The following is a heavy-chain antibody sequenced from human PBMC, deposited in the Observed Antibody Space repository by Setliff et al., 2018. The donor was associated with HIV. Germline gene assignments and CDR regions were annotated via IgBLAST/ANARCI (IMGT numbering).Heavy chain of an antibody. D-gene: IGHD1-1*01. V-gene: IGHV3-23*01. CDR3: TRDLTLYKL. CDR1: GFTFNTYA. CDR2: IITNGGTT. Sequence: GGSLRLSCAASGFTFNTYAMTWVRQAPGKGLDWVSSIITNGGTTFYADSVKSRFTISRDDSNNMLFLEMNSLRAEDTALYYCTRDLTLYKLWGQGTLVTVSS. J-gene: IGHJ4*01.